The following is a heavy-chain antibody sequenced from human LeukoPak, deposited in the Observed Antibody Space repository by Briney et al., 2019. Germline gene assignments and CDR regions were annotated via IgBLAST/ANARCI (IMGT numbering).Heavy chain of an antibody. CDR3: GGAYCRGDGYSLYFQY. Sequence: ASVKVSCKASGYTFTSYYMHWVRQAPGQGLEWMGIINPSGGSTSYAQKFQGRLTMTRDTSTSTVYMELSSLRSDEQAVHYFGGAYCRGDGYSLYFQYWGQGTLVTVSS. D-gene: IGHD2-21*02. J-gene: IGHJ1*01. CDR2: INPSGGST. V-gene: IGHV1-46*01. CDR1: GYTFTSYY.